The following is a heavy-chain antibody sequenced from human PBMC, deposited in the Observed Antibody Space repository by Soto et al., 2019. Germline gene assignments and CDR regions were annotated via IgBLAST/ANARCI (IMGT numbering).Heavy chain of an antibody. Sequence: SETLSLTCTVSGGSINTQYWSWIRQPPQKGLEYIGYIYYSGSTNYNPSLKSRVSISVDTSKNQFSLRLSSVTAADTAVYYCARGQDCFDYWGLGTLVTVSS. J-gene: IGHJ4*02. V-gene: IGHV4-59*11. CDR2: IYYSGST. CDR3: ARGQDCFDY. CDR1: GGSINTQY.